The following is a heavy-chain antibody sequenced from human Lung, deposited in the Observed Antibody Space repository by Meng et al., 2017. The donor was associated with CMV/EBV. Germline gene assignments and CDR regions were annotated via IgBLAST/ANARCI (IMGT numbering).Heavy chain of an antibody. CDR1: GGTFSSYA. CDR2: IIPILGIA. Sequence: KASGGTFSSYAISWVRQAPGQGLEWMGGIIPILGIANDAQKCQGRVTITADKSTSTAYMELSSLRSEDTAVYYCARDRGGKAAAGGYWGQGTLVTVSS. V-gene: IGHV1-69*10. CDR3: ARDRGGKAAAGGY. D-gene: IGHD6-13*01. J-gene: IGHJ4*02.